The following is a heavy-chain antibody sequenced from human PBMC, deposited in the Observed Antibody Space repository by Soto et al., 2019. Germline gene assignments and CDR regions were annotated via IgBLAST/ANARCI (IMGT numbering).Heavy chain of an antibody. CDR2: ISTYNGNT. V-gene: IGHV1-18*01. CDR1: GYTFTNYD. Sequence: QVELVQSGAEVKKPGASVKVSCKASGYTFTNYDITWVRQAPGQGLEWMGWISTYNGNTNYAQKVQGRVTMTTGTSTSTAYMELTSLRSDDAAVYYCARRGGCSGGACYSVDYWGQGTLVTVSS. CDR3: ARRGGCSGGACYSVDY. J-gene: IGHJ4*02. D-gene: IGHD2-15*01.